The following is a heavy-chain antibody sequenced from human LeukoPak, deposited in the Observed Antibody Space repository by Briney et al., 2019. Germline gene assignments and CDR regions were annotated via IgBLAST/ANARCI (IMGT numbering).Heavy chain of an antibody. CDR3: ARGVHRTPGKTYYYGSGSYLSDAFDI. Sequence: GGSLRLSCAASGFTFSSYWMSWVRQAPGKGLEWVANIKQDGSEKYYVDSVKGRFTISRDNAKNSLYLQMNSLRAEDTAVYYCARGVHRTPGKTYYYGSGSYLSDAFDIWGQGTMVTVSS. CDR2: IKQDGSEK. D-gene: IGHD3-10*01. J-gene: IGHJ3*02. CDR1: GFTFSSYW. V-gene: IGHV3-7*01.